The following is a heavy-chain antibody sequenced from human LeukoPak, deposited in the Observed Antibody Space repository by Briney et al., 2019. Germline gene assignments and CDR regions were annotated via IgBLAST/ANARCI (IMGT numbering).Heavy chain of an antibody. Sequence: GXSVKVSCKASGYTFTSYDINWVRQATGQGLEWMGWMNPNSGNTGYAQKFQGRGTMTRNTSISTAYMELSSLRSEDTAVYYCAREGTYYDFWSGYYQNRLFDYWGQGTLVTVSS. V-gene: IGHV1-8*01. D-gene: IGHD3-3*01. J-gene: IGHJ4*02. CDR3: AREGTYYDFWSGYYQNRLFDY. CDR2: MNPNSGNT. CDR1: GYTFTSYD.